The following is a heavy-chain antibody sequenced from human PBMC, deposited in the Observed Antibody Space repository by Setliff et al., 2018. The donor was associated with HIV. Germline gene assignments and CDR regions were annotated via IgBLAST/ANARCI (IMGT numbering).Heavy chain of an antibody. D-gene: IGHD6-19*01. CDR3: ARDTVAVAGNYVGHYGMDV. J-gene: IGHJ6*02. Sequence: ASVKVSCKASGYTFTGYYMHWVRQAPGQGLEWRGWINPNSGGTNYAQKFQGRVTMTRDTSISTAYMELSRLRSDDTAVYYCARDTVAVAGNYVGHYGMDVWGQGTTVTVSS. V-gene: IGHV1-2*02. CDR2: INPNSGGT. CDR1: GYTFTGYY.